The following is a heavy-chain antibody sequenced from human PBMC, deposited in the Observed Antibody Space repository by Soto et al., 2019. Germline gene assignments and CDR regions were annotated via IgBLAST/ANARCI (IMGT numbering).Heavy chain of an antibody. CDR1: GGSISNAAYS. D-gene: IGHD5-18*01. J-gene: IGHJ5*02. Sequence: PSVTLSLTCTVSGGSISNAAYSWSWIRQPPGKGLEWIGYLYPSGMPSYNPSLRSRVTISIDRSHDHFSLNLKSVTAADTAVSFCARERGGYGLLGSWGRRTMVTVSS. V-gene: IGHV4-30-2*01. CDR3: ARERGGYGLLGS. CDR2: LYPSGMP.